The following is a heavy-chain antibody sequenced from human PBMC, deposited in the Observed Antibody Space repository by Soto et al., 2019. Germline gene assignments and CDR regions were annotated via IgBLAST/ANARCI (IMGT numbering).Heavy chain of an antibody. D-gene: IGHD6-13*01. CDR1: GYTFTSYD. J-gene: IGHJ4*01. V-gene: IGHV1-8*01. CDR3: ARAGHSSSSFNY. Sequence: QVQLVQSGAEVKKPGASVKVSCKASGYTFTSYDISWVRQATGQGLEWLGWMNPNSGNTGYAQRFQGRVTMTRETSISTAYMELSSLRSEDTAVYYCARAGHSSSSFNYWRHGTLVTVSS. CDR2: MNPNSGNT.